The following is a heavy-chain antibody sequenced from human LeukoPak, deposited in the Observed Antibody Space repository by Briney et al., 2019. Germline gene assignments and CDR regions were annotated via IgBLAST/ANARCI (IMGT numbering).Heavy chain of an antibody. D-gene: IGHD3-10*01. CDR3: ARYHGALLWFGELGGSQFFDY. Sequence: ASETLSLTCTVSGGSISSSSYYWGWIRQPPGKGLEWIGCIYYSGSTYYNPSLKSRVTISVDTSKNQFSLKLSSVTAADTAVYYCARYHGALLWFGELGGSQFFDYWGQGTLVTVSS. CDR2: IYYSGST. J-gene: IGHJ4*02. V-gene: IGHV4-39*07. CDR1: GGSISSSSYY.